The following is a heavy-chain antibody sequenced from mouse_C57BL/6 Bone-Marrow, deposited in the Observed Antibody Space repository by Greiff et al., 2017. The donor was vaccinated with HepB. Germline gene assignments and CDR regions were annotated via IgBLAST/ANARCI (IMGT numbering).Heavy chain of an antibody. Sequence: VQLQQSGPELVKPGASVKMSCKASGYTFTDYNMHWVKQSHGKSLEWIGYINPNNGGTSYNQKFKGKATLTVNKSSSTAYMELRSLTSEDSAVYYCARDYYGSSHWYFDVWGTGTTVTVSS. CDR2: INPNNGGT. D-gene: IGHD1-1*01. CDR3: ARDYYGSSHWYFDV. CDR1: GYTFTDYN. V-gene: IGHV1-22*01. J-gene: IGHJ1*03.